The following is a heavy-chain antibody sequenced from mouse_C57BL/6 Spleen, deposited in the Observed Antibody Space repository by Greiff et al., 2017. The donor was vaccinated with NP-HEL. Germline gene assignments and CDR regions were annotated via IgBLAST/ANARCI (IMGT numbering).Heavy chain of an antibody. CDR1: GYTFTSYW. J-gene: IGHJ3*01. V-gene: IGHV1-52*01. Sequence: VQLQQPGAELVRPGSSVKLSCKASGYTFTSYWMHWVKQRPIQGLEWIGNIDPSDSETHYNQKFKDKATLTVDKSSSTAYMQLSSLTSEDSAVYYCAREDYYGSSPWFADWGQGTLVTVSA. CDR3: AREDYYGSSPWFAD. CDR2: IDPSDSET. D-gene: IGHD1-1*01.